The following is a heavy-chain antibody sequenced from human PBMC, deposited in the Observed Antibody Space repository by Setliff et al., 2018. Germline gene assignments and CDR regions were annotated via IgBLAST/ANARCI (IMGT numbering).Heavy chain of an antibody. V-gene: IGHV1-18*01. D-gene: IGHD4-4*01. CDR1: GYTFTSYG. J-gene: IGHJ4*02. CDR2: ISAYNGNT. Sequence: ASVKVSCKASGYTFTSYGISWVRQAPGQGLEWMGWISAYNGNTNYAVKFQGRVTITADKSTSTAYMELRSLTSEDTAVYFCARVSEQYLAFDYWGQGTLVTVSS. CDR3: ARVSEQYLAFDY.